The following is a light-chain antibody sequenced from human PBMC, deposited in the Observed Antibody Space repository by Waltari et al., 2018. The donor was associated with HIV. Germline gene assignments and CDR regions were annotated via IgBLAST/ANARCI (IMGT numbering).Light chain of an antibody. CDR3: QQRSNWPGT. Sequence: IVLTQSPVTLSLSPGERANLSCRARQTIRTYVGWAQQKSNQPPRLLIDDASNRDTGIPARFSGAGYGTDFTLTSDSLEPEDFAMYYCQQRSNWPGTFGPGTRVDVK. CDR2: DAS. J-gene: IGKJ3*01. CDR1: QTIRTY. V-gene: IGKV3-11*01.